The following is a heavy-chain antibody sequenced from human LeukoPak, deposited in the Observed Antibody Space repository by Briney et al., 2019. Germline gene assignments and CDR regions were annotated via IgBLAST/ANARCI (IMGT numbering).Heavy chain of an antibody. V-gene: IGHV3-74*01. Sequence: PGGSLRLSCAASVFTFSNYLMHGVRQAPGKGLVWVLGINGDESSTNSAASVQGRFTISRDNAKNTLYLQMNSLRAEDTAVYYCARVAYGNAFDIWGQGTMVTVSS. CDR3: ARVAYGNAFDI. CDR1: VFTFSNYL. CDR2: INGDESST. D-gene: IGHD4-17*01. J-gene: IGHJ3*02.